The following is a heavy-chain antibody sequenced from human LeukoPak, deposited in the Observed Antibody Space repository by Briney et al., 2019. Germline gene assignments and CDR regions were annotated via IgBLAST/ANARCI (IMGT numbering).Heavy chain of an antibody. V-gene: IGHV4-59*08. Sequence: PSETLSLTCTVSGGSISSYYWSWIRQPPGKGLEWIGYIYYSGSTNYNPSLKSRVTISVDTSKNQFSLKLSSVTAADTAVYYCARTSVTGTLLDYWGQGTLVTVSS. CDR3: ARTSVTGTLLDY. J-gene: IGHJ4*02. CDR1: GGSISSYY. D-gene: IGHD1-7*01. CDR2: IYYSGST.